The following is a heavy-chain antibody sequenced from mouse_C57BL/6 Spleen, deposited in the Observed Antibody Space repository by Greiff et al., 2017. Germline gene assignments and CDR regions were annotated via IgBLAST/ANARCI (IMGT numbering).Heavy chain of an antibody. D-gene: IGHD2-4*01. CDR3: ARLYYECDWFAY. CDR1: GYTFTDYN. CDR2: INPNNGGT. J-gene: IGHJ3*01. Sequence: VQLQQSGPELVKPGASVKMSCKASGYTFTDYNMHWVKQSHGKSLEWIGYINPNNGGTSYNQKFKGKATLTVNKYTSTAYMELRSLTEEDSAVYYCARLYYECDWFAYWGQGTLVTVSA. V-gene: IGHV1-22*01.